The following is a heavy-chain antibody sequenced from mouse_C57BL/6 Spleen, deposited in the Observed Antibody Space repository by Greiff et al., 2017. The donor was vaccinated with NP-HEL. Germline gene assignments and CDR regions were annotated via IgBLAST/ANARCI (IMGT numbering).Heavy chain of an antibody. D-gene: IGHD2-4*01. Sequence: EVQLQQSGPELVKPGASVKISCKASGYTFTDYYMNWVKQSHGKSLEWIGDINPNNGGTSYNQKFKGKATLTVDKSSSTAYMELRSLTSEDSAVYYCARNYEGYYYAMDYWGRGTSVTVSS. J-gene: IGHJ4*01. CDR3: ARNYEGYYYAMDY. CDR1: GYTFTDYY. V-gene: IGHV1-26*01. CDR2: INPNNGGT.